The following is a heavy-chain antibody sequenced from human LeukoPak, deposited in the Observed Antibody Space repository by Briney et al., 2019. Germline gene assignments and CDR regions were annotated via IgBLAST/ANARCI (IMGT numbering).Heavy chain of an antibody. D-gene: IGHD3-22*01. Sequence: GESLKISCQAPGYSFMTYWIGWVRQMPGKGLEWMAIIYPGDSDTKYSPSFQDQVTISADKAINTAYPHWRSLKASDTAMYYCATLSMIDTFDIWGLGTVVTVSS. J-gene: IGHJ3*02. V-gene: IGHV5-51*01. CDR1: GYSFMTYW. CDR3: ATLSMIDTFDI. CDR2: IYPGDSDT.